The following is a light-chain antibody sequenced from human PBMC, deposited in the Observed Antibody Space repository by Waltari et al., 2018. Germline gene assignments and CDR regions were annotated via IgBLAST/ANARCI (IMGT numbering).Light chain of an antibody. Sequence: EIMLTQSPATLSLSPGERATLSCRASQSVSSYLAWYQQKPGQAPRLLIYDASNRATGIPARFSGSGSGTDVTLTISSLEPEDFAVYYCQQRGNWPTFGQGTKVEIK. J-gene: IGKJ1*01. CDR2: DAS. V-gene: IGKV3-11*01. CDR3: QQRGNWPT. CDR1: QSVSSY.